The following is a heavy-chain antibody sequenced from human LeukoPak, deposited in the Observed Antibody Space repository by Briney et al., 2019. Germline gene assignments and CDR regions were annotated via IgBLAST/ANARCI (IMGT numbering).Heavy chain of an antibody. CDR3: ARERHKGFGESDY. V-gene: IGHV3-30*03. CDR2: ISYDGSNK. D-gene: IGHD3-10*01. Sequence: PGGSLRLSCAASGFTFSSYGMHWVRQAPGKGLEWVAVISYDGSNKYYADSVKGRFTISRDNSKNTLYLQMNSLRAEDTAVYYCARERHKGFGESDYWGQGTLVTVSS. CDR1: GFTFSSYG. J-gene: IGHJ4*02.